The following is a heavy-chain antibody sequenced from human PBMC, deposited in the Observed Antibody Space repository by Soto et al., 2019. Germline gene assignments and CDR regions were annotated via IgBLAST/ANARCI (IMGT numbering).Heavy chain of an antibody. Sequence: PSETLSLTCTVSGGSISSSSYYWGWIRQPPGKGLEWIGSIYYSGSTYYNPSLKSRVTISVDTSKNQFSLKLSSVTAADTAVYYCARHPHPNEYPAPYYYYGMDVWGQGTTVTVSS. V-gene: IGHV4-39*01. CDR2: IYYSGST. CDR1: GGSISSSSYY. CDR3: ARHPHPNEYPAPYYYYGMDV. J-gene: IGHJ6*02.